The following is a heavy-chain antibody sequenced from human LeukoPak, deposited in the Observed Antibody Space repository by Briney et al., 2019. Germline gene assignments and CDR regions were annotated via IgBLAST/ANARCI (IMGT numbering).Heavy chain of an antibody. Sequence: SETLSLTCAVYGGSFSAYYGSWIRQPPGKGLEWIGEINHSGSTNYNPSLKSRVTISVDTSKNQFSLKLSSVTAADTAVYYCASGTSFDYWGQGTLVTVSS. CDR1: GGSFSAYY. V-gene: IGHV4-34*01. CDR2: INHSGST. CDR3: ASGTSFDY. J-gene: IGHJ4*02.